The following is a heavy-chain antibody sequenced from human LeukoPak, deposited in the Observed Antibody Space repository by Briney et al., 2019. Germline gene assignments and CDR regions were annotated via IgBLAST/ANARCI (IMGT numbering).Heavy chain of an antibody. Sequence: PGRSLRLSCAASGFTFSSYAMSWVRQAPGKGLEWVSAISGSGGSTYYADSVKGRFTISRDNSKNTLYLQMNSLRAEDTAVYYCAKVGGKAMVRGVIISQYYYYGMDVWGQGTTVTVSS. CDR2: ISGSGGST. J-gene: IGHJ6*02. D-gene: IGHD3-10*01. CDR1: GFTFSSYA. V-gene: IGHV3-23*01. CDR3: AKVGGKAMVRGVIISQYYYYGMDV.